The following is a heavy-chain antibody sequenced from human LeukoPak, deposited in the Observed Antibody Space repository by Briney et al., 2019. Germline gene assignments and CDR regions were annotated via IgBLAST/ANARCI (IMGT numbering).Heavy chain of an antibody. CDR1: GFTFSSYG. V-gene: IGHV3-30*02. CDR2: IRYDGSNK. D-gene: IGHD3-10*01. CDR3: ASRGPGSYPRADFDY. Sequence: GGSLRLSCAASGFTFSSYGMHWVRQAPGKGLEWVAIIRYDGSNKYYADSVKGRFTISRDNSKNTLYLQMNSLRAEDTAVYYCASRGPGSYPRADFDYWGQGTLVTVSS. J-gene: IGHJ4*02.